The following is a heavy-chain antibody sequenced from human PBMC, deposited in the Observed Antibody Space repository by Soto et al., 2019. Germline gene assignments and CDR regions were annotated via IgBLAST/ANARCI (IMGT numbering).Heavy chain of an antibody. CDR1: GFTVSSNY. J-gene: IGHJ4*02. CDR2: LYGDGTT. Sequence: EVQLVESGGGLVQPGGSLRLSCAASGFTVSSNYMSWVRQAPGKGLEWVSILYGDGTTYYADSVKGRFTISRDNSKNTLYLQMNTLRAEDTAMYYCAAGPLRNLLFDYWGQGTLVTVSS. CDR3: AAGPLRNLLFDY. V-gene: IGHV3-66*01.